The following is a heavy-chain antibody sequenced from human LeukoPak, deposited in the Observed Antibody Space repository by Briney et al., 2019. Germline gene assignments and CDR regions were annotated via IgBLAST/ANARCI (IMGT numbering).Heavy chain of an antibody. V-gene: IGHV4-38-2*01. J-gene: IGHJ4*02. CDR3: ARAYCSGGSCYFDY. D-gene: IGHD2-15*01. Sequence: SETLSLTCAVSGYSISSGYYWGWIRQPPGKGLEWIGSIYHSGSTYYNPSLKSRVTISVDTSKNQFSLKLSSVTAADTAVYYCARAYCSGGSCYFDYWGQGTLVTVSS. CDR2: IYHSGST. CDR1: GYSISSGYY.